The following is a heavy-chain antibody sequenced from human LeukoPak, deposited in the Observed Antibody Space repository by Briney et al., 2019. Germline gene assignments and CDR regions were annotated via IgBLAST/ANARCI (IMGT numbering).Heavy chain of an antibody. CDR1: GGSISSSSYY. Sequence: SETLSLTCTVSGGSISSSSYYWGWIRQPPGKGLEWIGYIYYSGSTNYNPSLKSRVTISVDTSKNQFSLKLSSVTAADTAVYYCARGEEKGNWFDPWGQGTLVTVSS. V-gene: IGHV4-61*05. CDR3: ARGEEKGNWFDP. J-gene: IGHJ5*02. D-gene: IGHD3-10*01. CDR2: IYYSGST.